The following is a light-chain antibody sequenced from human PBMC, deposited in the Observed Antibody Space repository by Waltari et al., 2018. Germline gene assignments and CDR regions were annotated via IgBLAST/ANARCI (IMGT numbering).Light chain of an antibody. CDR1: GSDIGAYNY. J-gene: IGLJ1*01. V-gene: IGLV2-8*01. CDR3: CSYAGKEYV. CDR2: DVT. Sequence: QSALTQPPSASGSPGQSVTISCTGTGSDIGAYNYVSWYQLHPGKSPKLMIYDVTKPPSGVPDRFSGSKSSNTASLTVSGLQTEDEAEYYCCSYAGKEYVFGSGTKVTVL.